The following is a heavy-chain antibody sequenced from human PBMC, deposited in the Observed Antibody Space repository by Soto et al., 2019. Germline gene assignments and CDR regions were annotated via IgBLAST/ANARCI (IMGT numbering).Heavy chain of an antibody. CDR2: INPNSGGT. Sequence: QVQLVQSGAEVKKPGASVKVSCKDSGYTFTGYYMHWVRQAPGQGLEWMGWINPNSGGTNYAQKFQGWVTMTRDTSISTACMELSRLISVDTAVYYCARGTSGDRSVSYYPIHNWFDPWGQGTLITVSS. D-gene: IGHD3-10*01. CDR1: GYTFTGYY. J-gene: IGHJ5*02. CDR3: ARGTSGDRSVSYYPIHNWFDP. V-gene: IGHV1-2*04.